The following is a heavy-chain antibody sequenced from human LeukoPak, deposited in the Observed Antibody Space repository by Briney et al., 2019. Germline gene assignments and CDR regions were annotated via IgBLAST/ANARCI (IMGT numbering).Heavy chain of an antibody. CDR2: FDPEDGET. D-gene: IGHD4-23*01. CDR3: ATPLGGNSPLHWYFDL. CDR1: GYTFTSYD. Sequence: ASVKVSCKASGYTFTSYDINWVRQATGQGLEWMGGFDPEDGETIYAQKFQGRVTMTEDTSTDTAYMELSSLRSEDTAVYYCATPLGGNSPLHWYFDLWGRGTLVTVSS. J-gene: IGHJ2*01. V-gene: IGHV1-24*01.